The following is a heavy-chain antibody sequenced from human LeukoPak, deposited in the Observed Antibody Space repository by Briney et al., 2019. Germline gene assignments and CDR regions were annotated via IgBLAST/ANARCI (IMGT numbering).Heavy chain of an antibody. CDR2: ISSSTSFI. CDR3: ARPRGDSGYDAGI. D-gene: IGHD5-12*01. Sequence: GVSLRLSCAASGFTFSNYAMNWVRQAPGKGLEWVSSISSSTSFIHYADSVKGRFTISRDNAKNSLYLQMNSLRAEDTAMYYCARPRGDSGYDAGIWGQGTLVTVSS. V-gene: IGHV3-21*01. CDR1: GFTFSNYA. J-gene: IGHJ4*02.